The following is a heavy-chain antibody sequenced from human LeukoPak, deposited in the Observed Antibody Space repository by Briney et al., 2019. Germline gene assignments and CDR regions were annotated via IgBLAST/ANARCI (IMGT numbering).Heavy chain of an antibody. CDR2: ITNDGRST. D-gene: IGHD1-1*01. J-gene: IGHJ4*02. CDR3: ARDRDGTGPTIDY. V-gene: IGHV3-74*01. Sequence: GGSLRLSCAASGFTLSDYWMHWVRQVPGTGLVWISRITNDGRSTFYADSVKGRFTISRDNAKNTLYLQMNSLRAEDTGAYYCARDRDGTGPTIDYWGQGTLVTVSS. CDR1: GFTLSDYW.